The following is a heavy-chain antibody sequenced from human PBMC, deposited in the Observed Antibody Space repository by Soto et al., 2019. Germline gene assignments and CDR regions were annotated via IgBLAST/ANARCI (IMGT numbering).Heavy chain of an antibody. CDR3: AKGWVSRGFFDC. V-gene: IGHV3-23*01. CDR2: ISASGGST. D-gene: IGHD1-26*01. Sequence: GGSLRLSCAASGFTFSSNAMSWVRQAPGKGLEWVSAISASGGSTYYADSVKGRFTISRDNDKNTLYLQMNSLKAEDTAVYYCAKGWVSRGFFDCWGQGTLVTVSS. CDR1: GFTFSSNA. J-gene: IGHJ4*02.